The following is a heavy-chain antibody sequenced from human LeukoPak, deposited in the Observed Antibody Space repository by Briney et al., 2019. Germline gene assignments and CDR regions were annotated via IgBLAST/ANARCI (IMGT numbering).Heavy chain of an antibody. J-gene: IGHJ4*02. CDR1: GFTFSSYW. V-gene: IGHV3-7*01. D-gene: IGHD3-22*01. CDR3: ARDMSSGYYPTVVY. Sequence: GGSLRLSCAASGFTFSSYWMSWVRQAPGKGLEWVANIKQDGSEKYYVDSVKGRFTISRDNAKNSLYLQMNSLRAEDTAVYYCARDMSSGYYPTVVYWGQGTLVTVSS. CDR2: IKQDGSEK.